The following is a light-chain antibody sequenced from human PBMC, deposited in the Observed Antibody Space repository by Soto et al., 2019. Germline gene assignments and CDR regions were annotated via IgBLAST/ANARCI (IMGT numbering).Light chain of an antibody. V-gene: IGKV3-20*01. CDR1: HIVSSSY. CDR3: QQYGDSPYT. CDR2: GAS. J-gene: IGKJ2*01. Sequence: EIVLTQSPGTLSLSPGERATLSCRASHIVSSSYLAWYQQKPGQAPRLLIYGASIRATGIPDRFSGSGSGTDFTLTISRLEPEDFAVYYCQQYGDSPYTFGQGTKLEIK.